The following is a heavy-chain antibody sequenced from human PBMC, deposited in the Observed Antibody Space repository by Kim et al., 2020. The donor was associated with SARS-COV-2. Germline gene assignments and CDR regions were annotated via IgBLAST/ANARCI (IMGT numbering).Heavy chain of an antibody. J-gene: IGHJ5*02. CDR1: GGSISSGGYY. D-gene: IGHD3-22*01. CDR3: ARDRPYYDSSGYYWRFDP. V-gene: IGHV4-31*03. Sequence: SETLSLTCTVSGGSISSGGYYWSWIRQHPGKGLEWIGYIYYSGSTYYNPSLKSRVTISVDTSKNQFSLKLSSVTAADTAVYYCARDRPYYDSSGYYWRFDPWGQGTLVTVSS. CDR2: IYYSGST.